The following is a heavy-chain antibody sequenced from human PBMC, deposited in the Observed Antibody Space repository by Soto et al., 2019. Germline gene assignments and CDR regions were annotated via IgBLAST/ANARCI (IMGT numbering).Heavy chain of an antibody. CDR2: IYYSGST. D-gene: IGHD2-2*01. CDR1: GGSISSYY. CDR3: ARSVVPAAYYYYYGMDV. Sequence: PSETLSLTCTVSGGSISSYYWSWIWQPPGKGLEWIGYIYYSGSTNYNPSLKSRVTISVDTSKNQFSLKLSSVTAADTAVYYCARSVVPAAYYYYYGMDVWGQGTTVTVSS. V-gene: IGHV4-59*01. J-gene: IGHJ6*02.